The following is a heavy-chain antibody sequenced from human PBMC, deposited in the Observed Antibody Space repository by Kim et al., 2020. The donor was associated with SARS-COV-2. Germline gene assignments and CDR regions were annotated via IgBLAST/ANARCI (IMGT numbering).Heavy chain of an antibody. D-gene: IGHD2-2*01. V-gene: IGHV3-7*01. CDR3: ARWTSTSYY. Sequence: GGSLRLSCAASGFSLGDYWMNWVRQAPGKGLEWVDNIKQDGTDKHYVDSVKGRFTISRDNAKNSLYLQMNSLRAEDTAVYYCARWTSTSYYWGQGTLVTVAS. CDR2: IKQDGTDK. J-gene: IGHJ4*02. CDR1: GFSLGDYW.